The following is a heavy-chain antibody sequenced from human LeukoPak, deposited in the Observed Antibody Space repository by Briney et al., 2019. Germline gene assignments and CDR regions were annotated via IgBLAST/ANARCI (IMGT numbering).Heavy chain of an antibody. Sequence: SVKVPCKASGGTFSSYAISWVRQAPGQGLEWMGRIIPIFGTANYAQKFQGRVTITTDESTSTAYMELSSLRSEDTAVYYCARDWSGSGSYYSPYYYYYYMDVWGKGTTVTVSS. CDR3: ARDWSGSGSYYSPYYYYYYMDV. D-gene: IGHD3-10*01. CDR1: GGTFSSYA. CDR2: IIPIFGTA. J-gene: IGHJ6*03. V-gene: IGHV1-69*05.